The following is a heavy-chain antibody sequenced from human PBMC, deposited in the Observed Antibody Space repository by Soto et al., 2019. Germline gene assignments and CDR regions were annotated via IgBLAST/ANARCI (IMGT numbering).Heavy chain of an antibody. V-gene: IGHV1-8*01. CDR3: ARGYTTEIAFDI. CDR2: MNPNSGNT. J-gene: IGHJ3*02. Sequence: ASVKVSCKASGYTFTSYDINWVRQATGQGLEWMGWMNPNSGNTGYAQKFQGRVTVTRNTSTSTVYMELSSLRSEDTAVYYCARGYTTEIAFDIWGQGTMVTVSS. D-gene: IGHD1-26*01. CDR1: GYTFTSYD.